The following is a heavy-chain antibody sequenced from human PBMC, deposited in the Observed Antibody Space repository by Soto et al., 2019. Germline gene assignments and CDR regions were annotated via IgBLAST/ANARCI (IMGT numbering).Heavy chain of an antibody. Sequence: ASVKVSCKASGYTFTSYYMHWVRQAPGQGLEWMGIINPSGGSTSYAQKFQGRVTLTSDTSTSTVYMELGSLRSEDTAVYYCGRSLGIVVDSGGWWANYFDHWGQGTLVTVSS. J-gene: IGHJ4*02. D-gene: IGHD6-19*01. CDR1: GYTFTSYY. CDR3: GRSLGIVVDSGGWWANYFDH. CDR2: INPSGGST. V-gene: IGHV1-46*03.